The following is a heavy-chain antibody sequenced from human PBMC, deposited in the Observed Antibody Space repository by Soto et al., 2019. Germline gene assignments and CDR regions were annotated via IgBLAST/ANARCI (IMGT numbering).Heavy chain of an antibody. CDR1: GFTFSSYG. J-gene: IGHJ4*02. D-gene: IGHD5-12*01. V-gene: IGHV3-33*01. Sequence: QVQLVESGGGVVQPGRSLRLSCAASGFTFSSYGMHWVRQAPGKGLEWVAVIWYDGSNKYYADSVKGRFTISRDNAKNSLYLQMNSLRAEDTAVYYCARATNSGYDLWGQGTLVTVSS. CDR3: ARATNSGYDL. CDR2: IWYDGSNK.